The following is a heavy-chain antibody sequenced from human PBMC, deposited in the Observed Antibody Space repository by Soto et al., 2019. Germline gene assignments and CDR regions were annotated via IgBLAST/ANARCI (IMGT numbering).Heavy chain of an antibody. V-gene: IGHV4-31*03. CDR3: VRKPTGYTNWLDP. J-gene: IGHJ5*02. CDR1: GGSISSGGYY. D-gene: IGHD3-9*01. CDR2: IYYSGST. Sequence: SETLSLTCTVSGGSISSGGYYWSWIRQHPGKGLEWIGYIYYSGSTYYNPSLKSRVTISVDTSKNQFSLKLSSVTAADTAVYYCVRKPTGYTNWLDPWGQGILVTVSS.